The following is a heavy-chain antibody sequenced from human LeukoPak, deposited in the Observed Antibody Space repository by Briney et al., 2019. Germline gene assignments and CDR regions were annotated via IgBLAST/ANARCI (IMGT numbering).Heavy chain of an antibody. V-gene: IGHV4-30-2*01. CDR2: IYHSGST. D-gene: IGHD2-2*01. J-gene: IGHJ3*02. CDR1: GGSISSGGYY. CDR3: ARDGQYGLHDAFDI. Sequence: PSQTLSLTCTVSGGSISSGGYYWSWIRQPPGKGLEWIGYIYHSGSTYYNPSLKSRVTISVDRSKNQFSLKLSSVTAADTAVYYCARDGQYGLHDAFDIWGQGTMVTVSS.